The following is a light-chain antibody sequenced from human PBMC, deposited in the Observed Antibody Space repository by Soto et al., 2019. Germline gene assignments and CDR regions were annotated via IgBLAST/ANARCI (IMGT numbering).Light chain of an antibody. CDR2: DVT. Sequence: QSALTQPASVSGSPGQSITISCTGTSGDVGGYNFVSWYQQYPGKAPKLMSHDVTARPSGVSIRFSGSKSGTTASLTISGLQPEDEADYYCCSYASSTSYVFGTGTKVTVL. J-gene: IGLJ1*01. CDR1: SGDVGGYNF. V-gene: IGLV2-14*01. CDR3: CSYASSTSYV.